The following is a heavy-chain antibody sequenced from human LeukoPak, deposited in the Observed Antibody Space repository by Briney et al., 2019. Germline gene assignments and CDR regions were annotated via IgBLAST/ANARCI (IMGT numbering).Heavy chain of an antibody. CDR3: ARDSYSDSSGYSNWFDP. CDR1: GGTFSSYA. D-gene: IGHD3-22*01. CDR2: IIPIFGTA. V-gene: IGHV1-69*06. Sequence: ASVKVSCKASGGTFSSYAISWVRQAPGQGLEWMGGIIPIFGTANYAQKFQGRVTITADKSTSTAYMELSSLRSEDTAVYYCARDSYSDSSGYSNWFDPWGQGTLVTVSS. J-gene: IGHJ5*02.